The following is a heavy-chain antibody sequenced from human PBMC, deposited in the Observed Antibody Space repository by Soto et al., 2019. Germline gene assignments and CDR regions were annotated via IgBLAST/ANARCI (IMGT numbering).Heavy chain of an antibody. CDR3: ARHCTSSSCFRKGLDV. Sequence: ASVKVSCKASGGTFSSYAISWVRQAPGQGLEWMGGIIPIFGTANYAQKFQGRVTITADESTSTAYMELSSLRSEDTGLYFCARHCTSSSCFRKGLDVWGPGTTVTVSS. J-gene: IGHJ6*02. CDR1: GGTFSSYA. D-gene: IGHD2-2*01. V-gene: IGHV1-69*13. CDR2: IIPIFGTA.